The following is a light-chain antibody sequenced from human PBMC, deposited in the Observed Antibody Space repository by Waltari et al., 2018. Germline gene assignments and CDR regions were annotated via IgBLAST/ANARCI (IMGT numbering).Light chain of an antibody. J-gene: IGLJ3*02. Sequence: QSVLTQPPSVSAAPGQKVTISCPGSSPNIGNNYNYLSWYPPLPGTAPNLLIYNNNKRPSGIPDRFSGSKSGTSATLGITGLQTGDEADYYCGTWDSSLSAVVFGGGTKLTVL. CDR1: SPNIGNNY. CDR3: GTWDSSLSAVV. V-gene: IGLV1-51*01. CDR2: NNN.